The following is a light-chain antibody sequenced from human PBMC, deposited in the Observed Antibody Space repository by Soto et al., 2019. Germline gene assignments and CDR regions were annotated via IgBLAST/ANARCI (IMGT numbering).Light chain of an antibody. CDR1: QSVSSF. CDR3: QQRSNWPWT. V-gene: IGKV3-11*01. Sequence: EIVLTQSPATLSLSPGERSTLSCMAIQSVSSFLAWYQQKPGQAPRLLVYYASNRATGIPARFSGSGSGTDFTLTISSLEPEDFAVYYCQQRSNWPWTFGQGTKVDIK. CDR2: YAS. J-gene: IGKJ1*01.